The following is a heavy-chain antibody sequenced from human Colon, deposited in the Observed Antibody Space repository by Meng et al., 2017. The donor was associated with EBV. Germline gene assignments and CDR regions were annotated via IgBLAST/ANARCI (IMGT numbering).Heavy chain of an antibody. CDR2: VSHPGSA. CDR3: ARVPTTGYKDH. J-gene: IGHJ4*02. CDR1: GGSFSGYV. Sequence: QVRLQHLGAGLLKPSETLSLTCTVNGGSFSGYVWSWVRQPPGKGMEWIGEVSHPGSANYNPSLKSRVTISVDASEKQFSLRLTSVTAADSAVYYCARVPTTGYKDHWGQGTLVTVSS. V-gene: IGHV4-34*01. D-gene: IGHD3-9*01.